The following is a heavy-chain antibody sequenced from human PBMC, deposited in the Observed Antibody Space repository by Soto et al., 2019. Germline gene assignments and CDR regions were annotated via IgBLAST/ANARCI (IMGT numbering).Heavy chain of an antibody. V-gene: IGHV3-23*01. CDR3: AKEPVHDTIAYRGKWFDP. J-gene: IGHJ5*02. D-gene: IGHD3-22*01. CDR2: ITNGGTT. CDR1: GFTFKYFA. Sequence: GGSLRLSCAASGFTFKYFAMNWVRQAPGKGLEWVSTITNGGTTYYADSLKGRFSISRDNPKNTVYLQMNSLRAEDTAIYYCAKEPVHDTIAYRGKWFDPSGKGTLVTVSS.